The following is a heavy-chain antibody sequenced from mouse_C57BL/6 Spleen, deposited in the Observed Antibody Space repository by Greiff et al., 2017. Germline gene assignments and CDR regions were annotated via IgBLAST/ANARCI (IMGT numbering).Heavy chain of an antibody. CDR1: GFNIKDYY. V-gene: IGHV14-2*01. CDR3: ARSDYYGSSPSY. CDR2: IDPEDGDT. Sequence: EVQLQQSGAELVKPGASVKLSCTASGFNIKDYYMHWVKQRPEQGLEWIGRIDPEDGDTKYDPKFQGKATITADTASNTAYLQLRILTSEDTAVYYCARSDYYGSSPSYWGQGTTLTVSS. D-gene: IGHD1-1*01. J-gene: IGHJ2*01.